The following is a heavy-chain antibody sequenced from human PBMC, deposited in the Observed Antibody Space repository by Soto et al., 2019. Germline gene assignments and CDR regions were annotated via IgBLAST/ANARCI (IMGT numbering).Heavy chain of an antibody. V-gene: IGHV3-7*03. CDR1: GFTFSSYW. J-gene: IGHJ4*02. D-gene: IGHD3-10*01. CDR3: ASEGLVYGSGSYYAY. CDR2: IKQDGSEK. Sequence: PGGSLRLSCAASGFTFSSYWMSWVRQAPGKGLEWVANIKQDGSEKYYVDSVKGRFTISRDSAKNSLYLQMNSLRAEDTAVYYCASEGLVYGSGSYYAYWGQGTLVTVSS.